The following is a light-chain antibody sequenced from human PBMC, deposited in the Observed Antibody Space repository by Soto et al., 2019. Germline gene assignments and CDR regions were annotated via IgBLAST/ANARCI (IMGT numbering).Light chain of an antibody. CDR3: QHYNSYSEA. V-gene: IGKV1-5*03. CDR1: LNIREE. CDR2: KAS. J-gene: IGKJ1*01. Sequence: IQVTQSPSSLSASVGDRVTITCRASLNIREELDWYQQKPGKAPKLLIYKASTLKSGVPSRFSGSGSGTEFTLTISSLQPDDFATYYCQHYNSYSEAFGQGTKVELK.